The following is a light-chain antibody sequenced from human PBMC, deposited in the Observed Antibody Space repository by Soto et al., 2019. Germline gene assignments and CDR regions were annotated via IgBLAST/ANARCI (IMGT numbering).Light chain of an antibody. V-gene: IGKV1-39*01. Sequence: DMHITQSPSSLSASLGDRVTIPCRASQRITNSLNWYQQKPGRAPNLLIYAASSLQRGAPSRFSGSGSGTDFTLTISSLQPDEFATYYCQPTYSPPSTLRPGTKVDSK. CDR2: AAS. CDR1: QRITNS. CDR3: QPTYSPPST. J-gene: IGKJ3*01.